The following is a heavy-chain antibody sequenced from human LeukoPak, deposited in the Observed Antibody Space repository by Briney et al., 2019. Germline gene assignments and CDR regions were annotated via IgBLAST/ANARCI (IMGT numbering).Heavy chain of an antibody. CDR1: GFTFSSSA. CDR3: AAERYSDSCCWFDP. V-gene: IGHV1-58*01. D-gene: IGHD6-13*01. Sequence: SVKVSCKASGFTFSSSAVQWVRQARGQHLEWIGWIGVGSGSTSYAQEFQERVTITRDMSTTTAYLELSSLRPEDTAVYYCAAERYSDSCCWFDPWGQGTLVTVSS. J-gene: IGHJ5*02. CDR2: IGVGSGST.